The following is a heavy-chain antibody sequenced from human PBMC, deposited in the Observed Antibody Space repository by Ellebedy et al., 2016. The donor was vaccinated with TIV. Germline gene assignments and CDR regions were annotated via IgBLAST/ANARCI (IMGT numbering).Heavy chain of an antibody. V-gene: IGHV3-74*01. CDR3: AKLRFGIAARPLTAFDY. J-gene: IGHJ4*02. Sequence: GGSLRLSCAASGFTFSRYWMRWVRQAPGKGLVWVSRINSDGSDTDYADSVKGRFTISRDNAKNTLYLQMNSLRAEDTAVYYCAKLRFGIAARPLTAFDYWGQGTLVTVSS. CDR1: GFTFSRYW. CDR2: INSDGSDT. D-gene: IGHD6-6*01.